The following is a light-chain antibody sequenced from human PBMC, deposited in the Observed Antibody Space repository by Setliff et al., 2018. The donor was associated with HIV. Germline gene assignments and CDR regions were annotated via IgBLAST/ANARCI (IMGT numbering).Light chain of an antibody. Sequence: QSALTQPRSVSGSPGQSVTISRTGTSSDVGGYNYVSWYQQYPGKAPKLMIYDVSERPSGVPDRFSGSKSGNTASLTISGLQAEDDADYYCCSYAGSYPSYVFGTGTKVTVL. CDR1: SSDVGGYNY. CDR3: CSYAGSYPSYV. V-gene: IGLV2-11*01. J-gene: IGLJ1*01. CDR2: DVS.